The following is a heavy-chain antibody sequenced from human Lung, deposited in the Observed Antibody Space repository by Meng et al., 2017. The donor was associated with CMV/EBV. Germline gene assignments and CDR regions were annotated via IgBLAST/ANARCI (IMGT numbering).Heavy chain of an antibody. CDR2: IIPSLGIA. V-gene: IGHV1-69*04. CDR3: ARDGGLVLRQGVYYYYGMDV. J-gene: IGHJ6*02. Sequence: SXXVSXKASGDTFSSYTISWVRQAPGQGLEWMGRIIPSLGIANYAQKFQGRVTITADKSTSTAYMELSSLRSEDTAVYYCARDGGLVLRQGVYYYYGMDVWXQGTTVTVSS. CDR1: GDTFSSYT. D-gene: IGHD6-19*01.